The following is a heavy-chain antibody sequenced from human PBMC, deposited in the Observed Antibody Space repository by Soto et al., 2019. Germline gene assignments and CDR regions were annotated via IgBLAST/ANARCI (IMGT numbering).Heavy chain of an antibody. Sequence: EVQLVESGGGLIQPGGSLRLSCVASGLTVSHNYMAWVRQAPEMGLEWVSILYTEGTTYYADSVKGRFTISRDSSKNTLFLQMDSLRAEDTAVYYCVRPRPSGENYGMDVWGQATTVTVSS. CDR3: VRPRPSGENYGMDV. CDR1: GLTVSHNY. J-gene: IGHJ6*02. CDR2: LYTEGTT. D-gene: IGHD3-16*01. V-gene: IGHV3-53*01.